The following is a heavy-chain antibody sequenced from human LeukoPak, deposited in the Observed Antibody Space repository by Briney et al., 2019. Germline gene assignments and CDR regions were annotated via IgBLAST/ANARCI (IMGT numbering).Heavy chain of an antibody. J-gene: IGHJ6*04. CDR3: ARSNGFWSGYLDV. CDR2: ISSDGGST. V-gene: IGHV3-64*01. CDR1: GFTLSTYA. Sequence: PGGSLRLSCAASGFTLSTYAMHWVRQAPGRGLEYVSGISSDGGSTFYANSVNGRFTISRDNSETTLYLQVDSLRTDDMAVYYCARSNGFWSGYLDVWGKGTTVIVSS. D-gene: IGHD3-3*01.